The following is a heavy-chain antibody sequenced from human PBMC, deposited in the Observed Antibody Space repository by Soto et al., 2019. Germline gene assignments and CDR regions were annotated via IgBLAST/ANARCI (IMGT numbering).Heavy chain of an antibody. V-gene: IGHV1-58*01. Sequence: ASVKVSCTASGFTFTSSAVQWVRQARGQRLEWIGWIVVGSGNTNYAQKFQERVTITRDMSTSTAYMELSSLRSEDTAVYYCAAETPYCGGDCYSDYYYYYGMDVWGQGTTVTVSS. CDR2: IVVGSGNT. CDR1: GFTFTSSA. J-gene: IGHJ6*02. D-gene: IGHD2-21*02. CDR3: AAETPYCGGDCYSDYYYYYGMDV.